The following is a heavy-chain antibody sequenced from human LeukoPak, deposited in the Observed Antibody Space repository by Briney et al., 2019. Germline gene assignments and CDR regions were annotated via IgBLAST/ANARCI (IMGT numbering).Heavy chain of an antibody. CDR1: GFMFSRTA. Sequence: GGSLRLSCAASGFMFSRTAMTWVRQAPGKVLEWISTISGSSITTYYTDSVRGRFTISRDNSKNTLYLQMNSLRAEDTAVYYCAKPTIFGSTFSFDYWGQGSLVTVSS. V-gene: IGHV3-23*01. J-gene: IGHJ4*02. D-gene: IGHD3-3*01. CDR3: AKPTIFGSTFSFDY. CDR2: ISGSSITT.